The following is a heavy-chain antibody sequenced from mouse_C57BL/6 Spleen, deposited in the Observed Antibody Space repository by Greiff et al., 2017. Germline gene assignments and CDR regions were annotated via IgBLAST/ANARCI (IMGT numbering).Heavy chain of an antibody. V-gene: IGHV1-54*01. D-gene: IGHD3-2*02. Sequence: QVQLQQSGAELVRPGTSVKVSCKASGYAFTNYLIEWVKQRPGQGLEWIGVINPGSGGPNYNEKFKGKATLTADKSSSTAYMQLSSLTSEDSAVYFCAREGGSGYWFAYWGQGTLVTVSA. J-gene: IGHJ3*01. CDR3: AREGGSGYWFAY. CDR1: GYAFTNYL. CDR2: INPGSGGP.